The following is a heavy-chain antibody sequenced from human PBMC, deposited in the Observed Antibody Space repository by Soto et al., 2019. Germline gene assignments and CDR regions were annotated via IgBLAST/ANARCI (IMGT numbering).Heavy chain of an antibody. Sequence: SETLSLTCTVSGGSISSYYWSWIRQPPGKGLEWIGYIYYSGSTNYNPSLKSRVTISVDTSKNQFSLKLSSVTAADTAVYYCARMGVAATHHYYGMDGWGQGTTVTVSS. V-gene: IGHV4-59*01. CDR2: IYYSGST. D-gene: IGHD2-15*01. CDR3: ARMGVAATHHYYGMDG. J-gene: IGHJ6*02. CDR1: GGSISSYY.